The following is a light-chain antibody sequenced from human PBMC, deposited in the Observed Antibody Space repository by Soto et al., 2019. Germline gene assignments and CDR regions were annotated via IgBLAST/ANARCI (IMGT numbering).Light chain of an antibody. CDR2: DAS. J-gene: IGKJ2*02. Sequence: EIVLTQSPATLSLSPGERATLSCRASQSVSSYLAWYQQKPGQAPRLLIYDASNRATGIPARFSGSGSGTDYPLTISSLEPEDFAVSYCQQRSNWPRTSGQGTKLEIK. CDR1: QSVSSY. CDR3: QQRSNWPRT. V-gene: IGKV3-11*01.